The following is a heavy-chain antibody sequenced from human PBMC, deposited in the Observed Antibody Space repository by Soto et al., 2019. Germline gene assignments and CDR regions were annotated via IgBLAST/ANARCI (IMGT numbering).Heavy chain of an antibody. Sequence: GASVKVSCKASGYTFSAYHIHCVRQAPGQGLEWLGWINPEGSAPSYALSFQGRVTMTSDTTISTAYMEVTSLRSDDTACNQWWGLYYYGMDVWGQGTTVTVSS. V-gene: IGHV1-2*02. D-gene: IGHD2-15*01. CDR3: WGLYYYGMDV. CDR1: GYTFSAYH. CDR2: INPEGSAP. J-gene: IGHJ6*02.